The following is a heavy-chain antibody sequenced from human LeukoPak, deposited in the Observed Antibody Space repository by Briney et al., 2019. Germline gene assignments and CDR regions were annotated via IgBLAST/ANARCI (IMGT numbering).Heavy chain of an antibody. CDR2: IYPGDSDT. J-gene: IGHJ6*03. V-gene: IGHV5-51*01. Sequence: GESLKISCKGSGYRFSTYWIGWVRQMPGKGLEWMGIIYPGDSDTRYSPSFQGQVTISADKSTSTAYLQWSSLKASDTAMYYCARRGYCSSPSCYGAEYYYMDVWGKGTTVTVSS. CDR3: ARRGYCSSPSCYGAEYYYMDV. D-gene: IGHD2-2*01. CDR1: GYRFSTYW.